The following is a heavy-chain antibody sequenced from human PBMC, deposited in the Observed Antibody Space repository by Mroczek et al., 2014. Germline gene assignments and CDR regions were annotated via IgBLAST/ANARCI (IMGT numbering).Heavy chain of an antibody. J-gene: IGHJ6*03. V-gene: IGHV4-59*01. CDR1: GGSISSYY. CDR3: ARCGSYGDYYYYYYMDV. CDR2: IYYSGST. Sequence: QVQLQQWGPGLVKPSETLSLTCTVSGGSISSYYWSWIRQPPGKGLEWIGYIYYSGSTNYNPSLKSRVTISVDTSKNQFSLKLSSVTAADTAVYYCARCGSYGDYYYYYYMDVWGKGTTVTVSS. D-gene: IGHD1-26*01.